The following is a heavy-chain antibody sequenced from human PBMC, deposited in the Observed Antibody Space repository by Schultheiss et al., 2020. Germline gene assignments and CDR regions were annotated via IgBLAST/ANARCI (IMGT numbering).Heavy chain of an antibody. CDR3: ARDGDGYNLSWFDP. CDR2: INHSGST. V-gene: IGHV4-30-4*01. CDR1: GGSISSGDYY. J-gene: IGHJ5*02. Sequence: SETLSLTCTVSGGSISSGDYYWSWIRQPPGKGLEWIGEINHSGSTNYNPSLKSRVTISVDTSKNQFSLKLSSVTAADTAVYYCARDGDGYNLSWFDPWGQGTLVTVSS. D-gene: IGHD5-24*01.